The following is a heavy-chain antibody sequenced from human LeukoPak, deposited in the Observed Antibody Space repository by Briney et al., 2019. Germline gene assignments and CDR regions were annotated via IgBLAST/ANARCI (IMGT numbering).Heavy chain of an antibody. D-gene: IGHD3-22*01. V-gene: IGHV3-23*01. CDR2: ISGSGGST. CDR3: AKAPYYYDSSGYWGEYFQH. Sequence: GGSLGLSCEASGFTFSSYAMSWVRQAPGKGLEWVSAISGSGGSTYYADSVKGRFTISRDNSKNTLYLQMNSLRAEDTAVYYCAKAPYYYDSSGYWGEYFQHWGQGTLVTVSS. CDR1: GFTFSSYA. J-gene: IGHJ1*01.